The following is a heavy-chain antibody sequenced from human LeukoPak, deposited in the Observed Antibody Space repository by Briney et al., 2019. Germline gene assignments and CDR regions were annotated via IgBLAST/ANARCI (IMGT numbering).Heavy chain of an antibody. CDR1: GGSFSGYY. V-gene: IGHV4-34*01. J-gene: IGHJ4*02. Sequence: SETLSLTCAAYGGSFSGYYWSWIRQPPGKGLEWIGEINYSGSTNYNPSLKSRVTISVDTSKNQFSLKLSSVTAADTAVYYCARGGGEWFPDYWDQGTLVTVSS. CDR3: ARGGGEWFPDY. D-gene: IGHD3-3*01. CDR2: INYSGST.